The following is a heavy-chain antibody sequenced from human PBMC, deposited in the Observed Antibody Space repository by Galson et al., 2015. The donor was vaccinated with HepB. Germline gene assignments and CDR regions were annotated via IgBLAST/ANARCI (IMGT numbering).Heavy chain of an antibody. Sequence: SLRLSCAAFGFTFNKYWMTWVRQAPGKGLEWVANIKEDGNEIHYVDSVKGRFTISRDNAKNSLSLQMNSLRAEDTAVYFCARGHYDFLSGYYCDFWGQGTLVTVSS. CDR3: ARGHYDFLSGYYCDF. CDR1: GFTFNKYW. J-gene: IGHJ4*02. D-gene: IGHD3-3*01. CDR2: IKEDGNEI. V-gene: IGHV3-7*04.